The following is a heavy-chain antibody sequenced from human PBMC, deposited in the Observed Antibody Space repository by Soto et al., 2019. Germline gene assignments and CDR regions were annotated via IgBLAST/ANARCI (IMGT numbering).Heavy chain of an antibody. CDR2: IVVGSSKT. Sequence: SVKVSCKTSGFTFSTSAVQWVRQARGQRLEWIGWIVVGSSKTNYAQKFQDRVTITRDTSTSTSYLEMRSLTSADTAVYYCAADPLQHAVRAQGTLVTVSS. D-gene: IGHD5-18*01. CDR1: GFTFSTSA. CDR3: AADPLQHAV. J-gene: IGHJ1*01. V-gene: IGHV1-58*01.